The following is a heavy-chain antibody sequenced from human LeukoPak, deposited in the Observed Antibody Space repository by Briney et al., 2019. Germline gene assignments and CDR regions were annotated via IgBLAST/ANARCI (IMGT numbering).Heavy chain of an antibody. D-gene: IGHD1-14*01. Sequence: GGSLRLSCAASGFTFSDYYMSWIRQAPGKGLEWVSYISGSSRDTNYADPVKGRFTISRDNAKNSLYLQTNSLRAEDMAIYYCARGDRAIDYWGQGTLVTVSS. CDR3: ARGDRAIDY. J-gene: IGHJ4*02. V-gene: IGHV3-11*05. CDR1: GFTFSDYY. CDR2: ISGSSRDT.